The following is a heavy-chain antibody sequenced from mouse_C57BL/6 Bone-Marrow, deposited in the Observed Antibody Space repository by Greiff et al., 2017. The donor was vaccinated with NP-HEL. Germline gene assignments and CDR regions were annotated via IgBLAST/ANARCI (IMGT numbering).Heavy chain of an antibody. D-gene: IGHD2-2*01. CDR1: GYSITSYY. V-gene: IGHV3-8*01. J-gene: IGHJ4*01. CDR2: ISYSGST. CDR3: ARSPFWIRLNYYAMDY. Sequence: EVQLQQSGPGLAKPSQSLSLSCYVTGYSITSYYLHWIRKFPGNNLEYIGNISYSGSTSYYPSLKSRISITRDTSKNQYSLHLNSVTSEDTATYFCARSPFWIRLNYYAMDYWGQGTSVTVSS.